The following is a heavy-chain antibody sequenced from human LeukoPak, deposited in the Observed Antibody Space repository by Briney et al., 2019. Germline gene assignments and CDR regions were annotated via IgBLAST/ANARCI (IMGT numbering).Heavy chain of an antibody. CDR2: ISGSGGST. CDR1: GFTFSSYA. Sequence: QSGGSLRLSCAASGFTFSSYAMSWVRQAPGKGLEWVSAISGSGGSTYYADSVKGRFTISRDNSKSTLYLRMNSLRAEDTALFYCARATPHGYYFDYWGQGTLVTVSS. V-gene: IGHV3-23*01. CDR3: ARATPHGYYFDY. J-gene: IGHJ4*02.